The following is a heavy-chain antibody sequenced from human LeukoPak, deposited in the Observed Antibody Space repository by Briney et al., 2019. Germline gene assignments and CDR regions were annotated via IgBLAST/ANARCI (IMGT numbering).Heavy chain of an antibody. V-gene: IGHV4-61*09. Sequence: SETLSLTCTVSGVSINSGRYYWRWLRQPAGRGLEWIGHISTSGRTSYSPSLKSRVTISVDTSKNQFSLKLSSVTAADTAVYYCARGVFFGGYYYDSSGYYYFDYWGQGTLVTVSS. CDR1: GVSINSGRYY. J-gene: IGHJ4*02. CDR2: ISTSGRT. CDR3: ARGVFFGGYYYDSSGYYYFDY. D-gene: IGHD3-22*01.